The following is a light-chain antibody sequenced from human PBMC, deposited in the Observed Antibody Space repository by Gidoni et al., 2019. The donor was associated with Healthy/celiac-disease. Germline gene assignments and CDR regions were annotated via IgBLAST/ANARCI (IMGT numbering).Light chain of an antibody. CDR3: QQYYSTRT. CDR1: QSVLYSSNNKNY. V-gene: IGKV4-1*01. Sequence: IVMTQSPDSLAVSLGERATINCKSSQSVLYSSNNKNYLAWYQQKPGQPPKLLIYWASTRESGVPDRFSGSGSGTDFTLTISSLQAEDVAVYYCQQYYSTRTFXQXTKVEIK. CDR2: WAS. J-gene: IGKJ1*01.